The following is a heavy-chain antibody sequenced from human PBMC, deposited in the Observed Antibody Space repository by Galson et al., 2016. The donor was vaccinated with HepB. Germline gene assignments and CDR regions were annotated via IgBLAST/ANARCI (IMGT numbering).Heavy chain of an antibody. CDR3: ARQNRRTTMTSPLDY. CDR2: IWFDASNK. Sequence: SLRLSCAVSGFTFRSYSMNWVRQAPGKGLEWVAIIWFDASNKYYGDSVKGRFTISRDNSKNTLYLQMNSLRAEDTAFYYCARQNRRTTMTSPLDYWGQGTLVTVSS. J-gene: IGHJ4*02. D-gene: IGHD4-17*01. CDR1: GFTFRSYS. V-gene: IGHV3-33*08.